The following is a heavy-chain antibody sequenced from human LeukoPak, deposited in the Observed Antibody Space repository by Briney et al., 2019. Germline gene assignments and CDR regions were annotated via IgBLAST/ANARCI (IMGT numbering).Heavy chain of an antibody. V-gene: IGHV1-24*01. Sequence: ASVKVSCKVSGYTLTELSMHWVRQAPGEGLEWMGGFDPEDGETIYAQKFQGRVTMTEDTSTDTAYMELSSLRSEDTAVYYCATTRGSGWYLLFDYWGQGTLVTVSS. D-gene: IGHD6-19*01. CDR2: FDPEDGET. J-gene: IGHJ4*02. CDR1: GYTLTELS. CDR3: ATTRGSGWYLLFDY.